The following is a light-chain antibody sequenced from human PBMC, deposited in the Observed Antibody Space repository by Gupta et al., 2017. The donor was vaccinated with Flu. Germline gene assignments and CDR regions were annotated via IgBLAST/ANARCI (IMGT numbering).Light chain of an antibody. CDR2: DDD. V-gene: IGLV3-21*03. J-gene: IGLJ2*01. CDR3: QVWDIITDLVV. CDR1: NIESKS. Sequence: SYVLTQPPSVSVAPGKTARIACAGDNIESKSVHWYQQKPGQAPVLVVYDDDDRPSGIPERFSGSNSGDTATLTVTRVEAGDEADYSCQVWDIITDLVVLGGGTKLTVL.